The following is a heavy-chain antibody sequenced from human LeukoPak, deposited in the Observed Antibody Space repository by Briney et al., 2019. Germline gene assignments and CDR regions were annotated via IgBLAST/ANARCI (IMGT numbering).Heavy chain of an antibody. CDR3: ASNLLYCSSTSCYFDF. CDR2: IIPIFGTA. D-gene: IGHD2-2*01. CDR1: GGTFSSYA. V-gene: IGHV1-69*13. Sequence: SVKVSCKASGGTFSSYAYSWVRQAPGQGLEWMGVIIPIFGTAHYAQKFQGRVTITADESTSTAYMELSSLRSEDTAVYYCASNLLYCSSTSCYFDFWGQGTLATVSS. J-gene: IGHJ4*02.